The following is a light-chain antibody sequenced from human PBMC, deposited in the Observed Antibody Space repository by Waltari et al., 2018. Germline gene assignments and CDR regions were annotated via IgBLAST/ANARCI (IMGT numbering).Light chain of an antibody. CDR3: QAWDSSAFV. Sequence: SYEVTQPPSVSVSPRQRATITCSGEKLGSKYVSWYQQKSGQSPVLVIYRDDKRPSGIPGRFSGSNSGNTATLTISGTQPRDEADYYCQAWDSSAFVFGAGTKVTVL. J-gene: IGLJ1*01. CDR2: RDD. CDR1: KLGSKY. V-gene: IGLV3-1*01.